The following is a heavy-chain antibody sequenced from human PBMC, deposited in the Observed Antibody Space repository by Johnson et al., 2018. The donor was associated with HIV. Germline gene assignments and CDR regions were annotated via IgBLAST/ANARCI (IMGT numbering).Heavy chain of an antibody. CDR2: IKQDGSEK. J-gene: IGHJ3*02. CDR1: GFTFSSYW. D-gene: IGHD1-26*01. V-gene: IGHV3-7*01. CDR3: ARDSPCELTAFEI. Sequence: EQLVESGGGVVRPGGSLRLSCAASGFTFSSYWMGWVRQAPGKGLEWVANIKQDGSEKYYVDSVKGRFTISRDNAKNSLYLQMNSLRAEDTAVYYCARDSPCELTAFEIWGQGTVVTVSS.